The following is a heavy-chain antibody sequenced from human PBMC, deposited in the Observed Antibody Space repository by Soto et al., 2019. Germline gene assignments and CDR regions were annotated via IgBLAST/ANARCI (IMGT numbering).Heavy chain of an antibody. J-gene: IGHJ6*02. D-gene: IGHD3-3*01. CDR2: IYPGDSDT. V-gene: IGHV5-51*01. CDR3: ARLNYEFWSGYSSNYYYGMDV. Sequence: GVSLKISCKGAWCSFIDYGIGWVRQMPGKGLEWMGIIYPGDSDTRYSPSFQGQVTISADKSISTAYLQWSSLKASDTAMYYCARLNYEFWSGYSSNYYYGMDVWGQGTTVTVYS. CDR1: WCSFIDYG.